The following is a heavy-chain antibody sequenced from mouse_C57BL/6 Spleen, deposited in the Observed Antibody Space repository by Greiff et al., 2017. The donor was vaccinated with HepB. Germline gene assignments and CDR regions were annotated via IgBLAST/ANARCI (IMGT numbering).Heavy chain of an antibody. Sequence: QVQLQQSGAELARPGAPVKLSCKASGYTFTSFGLSWVKKRTGQGLEWIGEIYPRSGNTYYNEKFKGKATLTADKSSSTAYMELRSLTSEDSAVYFCARRAGSSGYDAMDYWGQGTSVTVSS. V-gene: IGHV1-81*01. CDR2: IYPRSGNT. J-gene: IGHJ4*01. CDR1: GYTFTSFG. D-gene: IGHD3-2*02. CDR3: ARRAGSSGYDAMDY.